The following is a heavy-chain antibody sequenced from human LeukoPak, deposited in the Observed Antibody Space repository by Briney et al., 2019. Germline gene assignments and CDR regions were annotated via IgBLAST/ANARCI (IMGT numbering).Heavy chain of an antibody. CDR1: GGSINRYY. Sequence: SETLSLTRTVSGGSINRYYWSWLRQPPGKGREWIGYIYYSGSTNYNPSLKSRVTISVDTSKNQFSLKLSSDTAADPACYYCARVEMATINYWGQGTLVSVSS. D-gene: IGHD5-24*01. V-gene: IGHV4-59*01. CDR2: IYYSGST. CDR3: ARVEMATINY. J-gene: IGHJ4*02.